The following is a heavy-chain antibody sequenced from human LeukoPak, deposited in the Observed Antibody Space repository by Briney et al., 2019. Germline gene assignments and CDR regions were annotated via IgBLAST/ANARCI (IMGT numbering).Heavy chain of an antibody. CDR2: IKNDGSEE. Sequence: PGGSLRLSCAASGFTFSRYWMRWVRQAPGKGLEGVANIKNDGSEEYYVDSVKGRFTISRDNARNSLFLQMNSLTVEDTAVYYCARAIRGSAVDTGDRWGQGTLFTVSS. D-gene: IGHD3-10*01. J-gene: IGHJ4*02. V-gene: IGHV3-7*01. CDR3: ARAIRGSAVDTGDR. CDR1: GFTFSRYW.